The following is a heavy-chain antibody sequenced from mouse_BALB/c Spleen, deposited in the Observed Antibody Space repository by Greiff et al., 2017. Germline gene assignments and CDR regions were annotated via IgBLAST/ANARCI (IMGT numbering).Heavy chain of an antibody. J-gene: IGHJ2*01. D-gene: IGHD2-14*01. CDR3: ARAYRYDGGGLDY. CDR2: IWGDGSP. CDR1: GFSLTGYG. V-gene: IGHV2-6-7*01. Sequence: VQLVESGPGLVAPSQSLSITCTVSGFSLTGYGVNWVRQPPGKGLEWLGMIWGDGSPDYNSALKSRLSISKDNSKSQVFLKMNSLQTDDTARYYCARAYRYDGGGLDYWGQGTTLTVSS.